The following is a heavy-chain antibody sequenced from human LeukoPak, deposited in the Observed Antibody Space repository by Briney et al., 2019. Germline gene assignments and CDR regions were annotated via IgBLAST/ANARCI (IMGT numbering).Heavy chain of an antibody. D-gene: IGHD2-2*01. CDR3: ARQAFDAMLPYYYYYMDV. Sequence: SETLSLTCTVSGGSISSYYWSWIRQPAGKGLEWIGRIYTSGSTNYNPSLKSRVTMSVDTSKNQFSLKLSSVTAADTAVYYCARQAFDAMLPYYYYYMDVWGKGTTVTISS. J-gene: IGHJ6*03. CDR1: GGSISSYY. CDR2: IYTSGST. V-gene: IGHV4-4*07.